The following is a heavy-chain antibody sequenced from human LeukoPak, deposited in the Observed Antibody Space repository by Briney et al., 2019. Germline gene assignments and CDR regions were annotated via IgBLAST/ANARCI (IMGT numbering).Heavy chain of an antibody. V-gene: IGHV4-59*01. CDR2: ITYSGST. CDR3: VRHTTSGWYQVVY. D-gene: IGHD6-19*01. Sequence: GSLRLSCAASGFTFSSYAMHWVRQPPGKGLEWIGFITYSGSTDHNPSLKSRVTISVDASKNQFSLKLTSVTAADTAVYYCVRHTTSGWYQVVYWGQGTLVTVSS. J-gene: IGHJ4*02. CDR1: GFTFSSYA.